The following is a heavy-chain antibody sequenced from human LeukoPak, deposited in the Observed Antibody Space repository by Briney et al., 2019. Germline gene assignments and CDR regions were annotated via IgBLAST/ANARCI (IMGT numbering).Heavy chain of an antibody. CDR2: ISWDGGST. Sequence: KAGGSLRLSCAASGFTFDDYTMRWVRQAPGKGLEWVSLISWDGGSTYYADSVKGRFTISRDNSKDSLYLQMNSLRTEDTALYYCAKDNYYDSSGYYDYWGQGTLVTVSS. J-gene: IGHJ4*02. V-gene: IGHV3-43*01. CDR3: AKDNYYDSSGYYDY. CDR1: GFTFDDYT. D-gene: IGHD3-22*01.